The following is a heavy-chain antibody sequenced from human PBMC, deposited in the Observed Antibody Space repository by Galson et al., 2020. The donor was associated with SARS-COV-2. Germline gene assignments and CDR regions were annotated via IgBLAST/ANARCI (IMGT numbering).Heavy chain of an antibody. CDR2: IDWDDDK. Sequence: ESGPTLVKPTQTLTLTCTFSGFSLSTSGMCVSWIRQPPGKALEWLARIDWDDDKYYSTSLKTRLTISKDTSKNQVVLTMTNMDPVDTATYYCAGGNCGLGWFDPWGQGTLVTVSS. J-gene: IGHJ5*02. CDR3: AGGNCGLGWFDP. V-gene: IGHV2-70*11. CDR1: GFSLSTSGMC. D-gene: IGHD2-21*01.